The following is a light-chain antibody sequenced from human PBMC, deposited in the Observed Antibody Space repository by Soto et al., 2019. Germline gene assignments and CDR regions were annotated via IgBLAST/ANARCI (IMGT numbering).Light chain of an antibody. CDR1: SSDVGAYNY. V-gene: IGLV2-8*01. CDR3: SSYGGPNNSNYV. CDR2: DVN. J-gene: IGLJ1*01. Sequence: QSALTQPPSASGSPEQSVAISCTGTSSDVGAYNYVSWYQQHPGKAPKLMISDVNKRPSGVPDRFSGSKSGNTASLTVSGLQPEDEADYYCSSYGGPNNSNYVFGTGTKVTV.